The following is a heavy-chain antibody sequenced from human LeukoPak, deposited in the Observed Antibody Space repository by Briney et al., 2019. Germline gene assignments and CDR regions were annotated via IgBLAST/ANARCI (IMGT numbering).Heavy chain of an antibody. CDR2: INHRGST. Sequence: SETLSLTCAVYGGSFSGYYWSWIRQPPGKGLEWIGEINHRGSTNYNPSLKSRVTISVDTSKNQFSLKLSSVTAADTAVYYCARDQAYYYGLGRRKFDYWGQGTLVTVSS. D-gene: IGHD3-10*01. CDR1: GGSFSGYY. CDR3: ARDQAYYYGLGRRKFDY. V-gene: IGHV4-34*01. J-gene: IGHJ4*02.